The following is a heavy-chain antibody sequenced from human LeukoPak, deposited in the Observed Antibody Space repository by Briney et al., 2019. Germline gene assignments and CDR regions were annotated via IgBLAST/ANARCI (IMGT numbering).Heavy chain of an antibody. D-gene: IGHD3-22*01. CDR3: ARRNYHSVWFDP. J-gene: IGHJ5*02. CDR2: VYPAGSQT. V-gene: IGHV5-51*01. CDR1: TYNFADYW. Sequence: GESLKISCTASTYNFADYWIGWVRQMPGKGLEWMGIVYPAGSQTLYFPSFQGLVTISVDTSTSTAYLQWNTLKASDTAIYFRARRNYHSVWFDPWGQGTLVTVSS.